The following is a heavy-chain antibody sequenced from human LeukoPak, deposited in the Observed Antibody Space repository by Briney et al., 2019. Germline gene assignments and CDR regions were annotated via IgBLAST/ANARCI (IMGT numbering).Heavy chain of an antibody. Sequence: SGPTLVKPTQTLTLTCTFSGFSLSTRGMCLSWIRQPTGKALEWLARIDWDDDKYYSTSLKTRLTISKDTSKNQVVLTMTNMDPLDTATYYCARIRRTTVVTAAAFDIWGQGTMVTVSS. CDR1: GFSLSTRGMC. CDR2: IDWDDDK. CDR3: ARIRRTTVVTAAAFDI. J-gene: IGHJ3*02. V-gene: IGHV2-70*11. D-gene: IGHD4-23*01.